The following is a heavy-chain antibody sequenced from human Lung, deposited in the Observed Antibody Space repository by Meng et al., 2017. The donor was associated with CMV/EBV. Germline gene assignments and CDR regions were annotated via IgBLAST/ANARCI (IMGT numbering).Heavy chain of an antibody. D-gene: IGHD1-26*01. CDR2: IKSTTDGGTT. V-gene: IGHV3-15*01. Sequence: SCAVSGLTFSHAWMRWVRQAPGKGLEWVGRIKSTTDGGTTDYAAPVKGRFTISRDDSKNTVHLQMNSLKSEDTAVYYCATTQVGAPDYWGQGTLVTVSS. J-gene: IGHJ4*02. CDR3: ATTQVGAPDY. CDR1: GLTFSHAW.